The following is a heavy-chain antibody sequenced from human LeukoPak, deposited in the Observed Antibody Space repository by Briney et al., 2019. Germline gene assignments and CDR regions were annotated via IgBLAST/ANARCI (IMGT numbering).Heavy chain of an antibody. CDR1: GFTFSSYW. V-gene: IGHV3-74*01. D-gene: IGHD6-6*01. CDR2: IKSDGSTT. Sequence: PGGSLRLSCAASGFTFSSYWMNWVRQAPGKGLVWVSRIKSDGSTTNYADSVKGRFAISRENAKNTRYLQMNSLRAEDTAVYYCARVGGLSTSSGYYYGMDVWGQGTPVTVSS. CDR3: ARVGGLSTSSGYYYGMDV. J-gene: IGHJ6*02.